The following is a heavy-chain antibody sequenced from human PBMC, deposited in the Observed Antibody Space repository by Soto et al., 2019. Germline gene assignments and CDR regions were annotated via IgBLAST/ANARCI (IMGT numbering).Heavy chain of an antibody. J-gene: IGHJ5*02. Sequence: PSETLSLTCTVSGGSISSYYWRWIRQPAGKGLEWIGRIYTSGSTNYNPSLKSRVTMSVYTSKNQFSLKRSSVTAEGTAVYYCARDPGDGYKWDNWFDPWGQGTLVTVSS. CDR2: IYTSGST. V-gene: IGHV4-4*07. D-gene: IGHD5-12*01. CDR3: ARDPGDGYKWDNWFDP. CDR1: GGSISSYY.